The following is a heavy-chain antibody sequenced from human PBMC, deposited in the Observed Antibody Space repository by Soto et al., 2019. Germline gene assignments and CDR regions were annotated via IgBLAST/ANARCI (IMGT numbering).Heavy chain of an antibody. CDR3: ARAGSSWDYGMDV. J-gene: IGHJ6*02. CDR1: GGSFSGYY. CDR2: INHSGST. V-gene: IGHV4-34*01. D-gene: IGHD6-13*01. Sequence: PXGTLSLTCAVYGGSFSGYYWSWIRQPPGKGLEWIGEINHSGSTNYNPSLKSRVTISVDTSKNQFSLKLSSVTAADTAVYYCARAGSSWDYGMDVWGQGTTVTVSS.